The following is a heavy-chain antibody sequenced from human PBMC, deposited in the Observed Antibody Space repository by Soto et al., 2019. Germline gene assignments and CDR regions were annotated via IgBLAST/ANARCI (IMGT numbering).Heavy chain of an antibody. CDR2: FDPEDGET. J-gene: IGHJ4*02. V-gene: IGHV1-24*01. D-gene: IGHD6-13*01. Sequence: ASVKVSCKVSGYTLTVLSMHWVRQAPGKGLEWMGGFDPEDGETIYAQKFQGRVTMTADESTSTAYMELSSLRSEDTAVYYCARHGGYSSSWYLRSSGWYEALDYWGQGTLVTVSS. CDR1: GYTLTVLS. CDR3: ARHGGYSSSWYLRSSGWYEALDY.